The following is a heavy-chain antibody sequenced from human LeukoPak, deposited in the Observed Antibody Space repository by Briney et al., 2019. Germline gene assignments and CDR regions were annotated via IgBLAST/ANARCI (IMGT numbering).Heavy chain of an antibody. CDR3: ARARNEYYFDY. CDR1: GGSISSSNW. D-gene: IGHD2-8*01. CDR2: IYHSGSP. V-gene: IGHV4-4*02. J-gene: IGHJ4*02. Sequence: SETLSLTCAVSGGSISSSNWWSWVRQPPGTGLEWIGEIYHSGSPNYNPSLKSRVTRSVDKSKNQFSPKLCSGTAADTAGYYCARARNEYYFDYWGQGTLVTVSS.